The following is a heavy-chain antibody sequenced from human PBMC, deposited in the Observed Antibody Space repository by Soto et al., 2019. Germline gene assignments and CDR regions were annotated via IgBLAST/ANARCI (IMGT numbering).Heavy chain of an antibody. V-gene: IGHV3-30*18. CDR1: GFTFSSYG. J-gene: IGHJ5*02. CDR3: AKDVYYYDSSGYP. CDR2: ISYDGSNK. D-gene: IGHD3-22*01. Sequence: GGSLRLSCAASGFTFSSYGMHWVRQAPGKGLEWVAVISYDGSNKYYADSVKGRFTISRDNSKNTLYLQMNSLRAEDTAVYYCAKDVYYYDSSGYPWGQGTQVTVSS.